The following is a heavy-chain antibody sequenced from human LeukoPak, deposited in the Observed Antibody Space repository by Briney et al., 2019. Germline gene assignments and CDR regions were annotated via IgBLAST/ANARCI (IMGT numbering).Heavy chain of an antibody. V-gene: IGHV4-38-2*02. CDR2: IYYSGRT. CDR3: ARARSDYNEDFDY. J-gene: IGHJ4*02. CDR1: GYSISSGHY. D-gene: IGHD4-11*01. Sequence: SETLSLTCTVSGYSISSGHYWGWIRQPPGKGLEWIGSIYYSGRTYYNPSLKSRVTIPVDTSKNQFSLKVSSVTAADTAVYYCARARSDYNEDFDYWGQGTLVAVSS.